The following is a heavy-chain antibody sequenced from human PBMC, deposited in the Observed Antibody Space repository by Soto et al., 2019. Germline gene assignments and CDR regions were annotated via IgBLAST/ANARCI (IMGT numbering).Heavy chain of an antibody. CDR1: GGSISSSSYY. D-gene: IGHD3-10*01. Sequence: QLQLQESGPGLVKPSETLSLTCTVSGGSISSSSYYWGWIRQPPGKGLEWIGSIYYSGSTYYNPSLKSRGTISVDTSKNQFSLKLSSVTAADTAVYYCATAYYYGSGSLDYWGQGTLVTVSS. J-gene: IGHJ4*02. CDR3: ATAYYYGSGSLDY. V-gene: IGHV4-39*01. CDR2: IYYSGST.